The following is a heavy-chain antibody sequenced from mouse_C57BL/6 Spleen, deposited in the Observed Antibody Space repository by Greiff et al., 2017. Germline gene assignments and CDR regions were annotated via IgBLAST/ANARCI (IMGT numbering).Heavy chain of an antibody. Sequence: QVQLQQPGAELVKPGASVKLSCTASGYTFTSYWMHWVKQRPGQGLEWIGMIHPNSGSTNYNEKFKSKATLTVDKSSSTAYMQLSSLTSEDSAVYYCARRVYGYERVFDYWGQGTTLTVSS. CDR1: GYTFTSYW. D-gene: IGHD2-2*01. J-gene: IGHJ2*01. V-gene: IGHV1-64*01. CDR2: IHPNSGST. CDR3: ARRVYGYERVFDY.